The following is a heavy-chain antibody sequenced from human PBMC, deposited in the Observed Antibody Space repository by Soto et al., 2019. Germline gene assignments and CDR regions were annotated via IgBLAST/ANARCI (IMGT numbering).Heavy chain of an antibody. J-gene: IGHJ4*02. CDR2: IRSKADGGTA. V-gene: IGHV3-15*01. D-gene: IGHD2-15*01. Sequence: EVQLVESGGGLVKPGGSLRLSCAASGFTFRNAWMSWVRQSPGKGLEWVGRIRSKADGGTAVYAAPVEGRFTISRDDSKNTLYLQMNSLKTEYTAVYFCAADDSVAAANVDFWGQGTLVTVSS. CDR1: GFTFRNAW. CDR3: AADDSVAAANVDF.